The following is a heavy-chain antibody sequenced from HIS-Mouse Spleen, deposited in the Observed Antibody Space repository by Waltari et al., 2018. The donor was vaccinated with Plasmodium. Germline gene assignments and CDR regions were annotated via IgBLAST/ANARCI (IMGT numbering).Heavy chain of an antibody. CDR3: ASSGSGSYYY. Sequence: QVQLQQWGAGLLKPSETLSLTCAVYGGSFSGYYWSWIRQPPGKGLEWIGEINHSGSTNYNPALKSRVTISVDTSKNQFSLKLSSVTAADTAVYYCASSGSGSYYYWGQGTLVIVSS. J-gene: IGHJ4*02. V-gene: IGHV4-34*01. D-gene: IGHD3-10*01. CDR2: INHSGST. CDR1: GGSFSGYY.